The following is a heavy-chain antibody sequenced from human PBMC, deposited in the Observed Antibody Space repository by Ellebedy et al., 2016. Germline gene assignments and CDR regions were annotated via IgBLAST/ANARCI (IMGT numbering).Heavy chain of an antibody. J-gene: IGHJ3*02. Sequence: GGSLRLSXSASGFTFSSYAMHWVRQAPGKGLEYVSAISSNGGSTYYADSVKGRFTISRDNSKNTLYLQMSSLRAEDTAVYYCARATKVSTAFDIWGPGTMVTVSS. V-gene: IGHV3-64D*06. CDR3: ARATKVSTAFDI. CDR2: ISSNGGST. CDR1: GFTFSSYA.